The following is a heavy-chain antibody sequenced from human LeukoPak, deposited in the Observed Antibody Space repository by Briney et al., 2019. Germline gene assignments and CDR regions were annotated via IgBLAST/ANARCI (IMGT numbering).Heavy chain of an antibody. Sequence: ASVKVSCKASGYTFTSYGISWVRQAPGQGLEWMGGIIPIFGTANYAQKFQGRVTITTDESTSTAYMELSSLRSEDTAVYYCARGRAAAGIYWFDPWGQGTLVTVSS. J-gene: IGHJ5*02. V-gene: IGHV1-69*05. CDR3: ARGRAAAGIYWFDP. D-gene: IGHD6-13*01. CDR2: IIPIFGTA. CDR1: GYTFTSYG.